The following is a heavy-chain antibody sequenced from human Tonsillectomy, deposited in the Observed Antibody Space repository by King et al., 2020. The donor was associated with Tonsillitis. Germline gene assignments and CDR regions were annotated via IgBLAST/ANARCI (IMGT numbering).Heavy chain of an antibody. D-gene: IGHD1-26*01. Sequence: VQLVESGGGVVQSGRSLRLSCAASGFTFRNYGMHWVRQAPGKGLEWVAVILYDGSIQYYADSLKGRFTISRDNSKNKLYLQMNSLTVEDTAVYYCATLRSYSGRFFVDYWGQGTLVSVSS. V-gene: IGHV3-30*03. CDR3: ATLRSYSGRFFVDY. CDR1: GFTFRNYG. J-gene: IGHJ4*02. CDR2: ILYDGSIQ.